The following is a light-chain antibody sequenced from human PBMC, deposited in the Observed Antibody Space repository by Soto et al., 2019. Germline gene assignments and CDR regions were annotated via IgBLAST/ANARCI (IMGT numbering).Light chain of an antibody. CDR3: QQSFSPLWT. Sequence: DIQMTQSPSSLSASVGDRVTITCRASQSISNYLNWYQQKPGQAPKLLIYAASSMQSGVPSRFSGSGSETDFTLTISSLQPDDSATYHCQQSFSPLWTFGQGTKVEV. J-gene: IGKJ1*01. CDR1: QSISNY. CDR2: AAS. V-gene: IGKV1-39*01.